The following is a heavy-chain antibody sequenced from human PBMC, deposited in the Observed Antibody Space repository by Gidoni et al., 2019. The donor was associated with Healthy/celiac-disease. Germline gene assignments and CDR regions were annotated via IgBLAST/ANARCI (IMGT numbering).Heavy chain of an antibody. CDR2: FDPEDGET. D-gene: IGHD2-15*01. CDR1: GYTLTELS. Sequence: QVQLVQSGAAVKKPGASVKVSCKVSGYTLTELSMHWVRQAPGKGLEWMGGFDPEDGETIYAQKFQGRVTMTEDTSTDTAYMELSSLRSEDTAVYYCATGYCSGGSCYPHHKNWFDPWGQGTLVTVSS. CDR3: ATGYCSGGSCYPHHKNWFDP. V-gene: IGHV1-24*01. J-gene: IGHJ5*02.